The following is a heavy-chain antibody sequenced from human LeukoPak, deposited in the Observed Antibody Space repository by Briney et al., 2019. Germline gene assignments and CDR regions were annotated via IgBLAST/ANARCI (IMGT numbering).Heavy chain of an antibody. CDR2: IYYSGST. CDR1: GGSISSYY. D-gene: IGHD3-10*01. Sequence: SETLSLTCTVSGGSISSYYWSWIRQPPGKGLEWIGYIYYSGSTNYNPSLKSRVTISVDTSKNQFSLKLSSVTAADTAVYYCARVEIRGLVYWGQGTLVTVSS. V-gene: IGHV4-59*01. J-gene: IGHJ4*02. CDR3: ARVEIRGLVY.